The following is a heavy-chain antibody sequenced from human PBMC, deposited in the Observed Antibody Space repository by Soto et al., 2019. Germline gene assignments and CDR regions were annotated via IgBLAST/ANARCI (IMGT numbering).Heavy chain of an antibody. Sequence: KPGGSLRLSCAASGFTFSNAWMNWVRQAPGKGLEWVGRIKSKTDGGTTDYAAPVKGRFTISRDDSKNTLYLQMNSLKTEDTAVYYCTTETHSLYDFWSGYSPYFDYWGQGTLVTVSS. D-gene: IGHD3-3*01. CDR1: GFTFSNAW. CDR3: TTETHSLYDFWSGYSPYFDY. CDR2: IKSKTDGGTT. J-gene: IGHJ4*02. V-gene: IGHV3-15*07.